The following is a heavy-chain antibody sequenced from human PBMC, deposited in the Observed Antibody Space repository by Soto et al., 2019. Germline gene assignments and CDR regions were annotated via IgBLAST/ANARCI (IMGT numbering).Heavy chain of an antibody. CDR3: ARDTSTTGYYGLDV. CDR2: IYSGGVT. J-gene: IGHJ6*02. CDR1: GFTVKNYQ. D-gene: IGHD3-3*01. V-gene: IGHV3-53*01. Sequence: PGGSLRLSCSASGFTVKNYQMNWVRQAPGKGLEWVSVIYSGGVTYYPDSVKGRFTTIRDTSKNTVYLQMNSLRADDTAMYYCARDTSTTGYYGLDVWGQGTTVTVSS.